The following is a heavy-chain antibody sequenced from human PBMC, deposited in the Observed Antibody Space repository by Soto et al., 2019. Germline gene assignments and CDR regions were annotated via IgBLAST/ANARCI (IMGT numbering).Heavy chain of an antibody. CDR2: IRSKNNNYAT. CDR3: TFDGWFDP. CDR1: GFIFSGSA. D-gene: IGHD3-9*01. J-gene: IGHJ5*02. Sequence: GESLKISCAASGFIFSGSAMHWVRQAPGKGPEWVGRIRSKNNNYATTYVESVKGRFSISRDDSKSTTYLHMNSLKTEDTAVYFCTFDGWFDPRGQGTRVTVSS. V-gene: IGHV3-73*01.